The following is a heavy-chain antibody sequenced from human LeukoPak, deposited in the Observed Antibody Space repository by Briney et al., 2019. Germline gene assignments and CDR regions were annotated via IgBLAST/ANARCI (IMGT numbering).Heavy chain of an antibody. V-gene: IGHV4-38-2*02. Sequence: SETLSLTCTVSGYSISSGYYWGWVRQPPGKGLEWIGSIYHSGNTYYNPSLKSRVTISVDTSKNQFSLKLSSVTAADTAVYYCARDIGYMDVWGKGTTVTVSS. CDR2: IYHSGNT. D-gene: IGHD1-26*01. CDR3: ARDIGYMDV. J-gene: IGHJ6*03. CDR1: GYSISSGYY.